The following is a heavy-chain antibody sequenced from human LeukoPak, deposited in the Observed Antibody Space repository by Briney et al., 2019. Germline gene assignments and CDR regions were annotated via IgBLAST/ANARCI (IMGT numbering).Heavy chain of an antibody. CDR1: GFTFSSYD. CDR3: ATDWYSTGYYVH. CDR2: IWYDGSNK. J-gene: IGHJ4*02. D-gene: IGHD6-19*01. Sequence: GGSLRLSCAASGFTFSSYDMHWVRQAPGKGLEWVAVIWYDGSNKYYADSVKGRFTISRDNSKNTLYLQMNSLRAEDTAVYYCATDWYSTGYYVHWGQGTLVTVSS. V-gene: IGHV3-33*01.